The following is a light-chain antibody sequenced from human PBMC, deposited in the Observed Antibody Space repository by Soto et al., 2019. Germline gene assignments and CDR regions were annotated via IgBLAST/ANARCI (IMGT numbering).Light chain of an antibody. Sequence: EVVMTQSPGTLSLSPGERATLSCRASQSVSNNYLAWYQQRPGHAPRLLIYGASKRATGIPDKFSGSGSGTDFTLSVNRLETEDVAVDYCQQYGSTPYTFGQGNELEIE. CDR3: QQYGSTPYT. CDR2: GAS. CDR1: QSVSNNY. J-gene: IGKJ2*01. V-gene: IGKV3-20*01.